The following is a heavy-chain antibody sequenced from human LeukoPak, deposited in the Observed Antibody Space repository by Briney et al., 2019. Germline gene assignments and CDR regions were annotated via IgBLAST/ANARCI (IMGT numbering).Heavy chain of an antibody. J-gene: IGHJ4*02. CDR1: GFSLSDYG. D-gene: IGHD3-22*01. CDR2: VSYDGGHK. CDR3: ARDRINMMVLGHDSGLDC. Sequence: GGSLRLSCVGSGFSLSDYGIHWVRQAPGKGLEWVAVVSYDGGHKYYADSVKGRFTISRDTSSDTVSLQMNSLRVEDTALYYCARDRINMMVLGHDSGLDCWGQGTLVTVSS. V-gene: IGHV3-30*03.